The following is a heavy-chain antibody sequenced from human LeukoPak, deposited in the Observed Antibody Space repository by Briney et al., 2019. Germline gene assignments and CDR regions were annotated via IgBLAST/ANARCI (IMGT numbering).Heavy chain of an antibody. V-gene: IGHV1-46*01. CDR3: TRGSGYGGCNFDY. CDR2: INPSGYTT. D-gene: IGHD4-23*01. J-gene: IGHJ4*02. Sequence: GASVKVSCKASGLTFTNYYLHWVRQAPGQALEWMGIINPSGYTTTYAQKFQGRVTMTRDTSTSTIYMELSSLRSEDTAFYYCTRGSGYGGCNFDYWGQGILVTVSS. CDR1: GLTFTNYY.